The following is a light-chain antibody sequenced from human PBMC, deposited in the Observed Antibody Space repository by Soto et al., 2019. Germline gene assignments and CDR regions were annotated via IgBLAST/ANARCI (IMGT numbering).Light chain of an antibody. V-gene: IGKV3-15*01. CDR2: DAS. Sequence: IVMTQSPATLSVSPGERATLSCRASQSVNDNLAWYQQKLCQAPRLLIYDASTRATDIPARFSGSGSGTDFTLTISSLQSEDFAVYYCHQYKRWPSFGGGTKVEIK. J-gene: IGKJ4*01. CDR1: QSVNDN. CDR3: HQYKRWPS.